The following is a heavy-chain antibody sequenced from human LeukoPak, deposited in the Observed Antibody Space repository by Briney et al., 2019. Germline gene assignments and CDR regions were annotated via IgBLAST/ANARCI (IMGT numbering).Heavy chain of an antibody. CDR3: VRDLGPRGIISPQGY. J-gene: IGHJ4*02. CDR1: GYRFKIYA. CDR2: ISTYDGDT. V-gene: IGHV1-18*01. D-gene: IGHD5-24*01. Sequence: ASVKVSCTASGYRFKIYAISWVRQAPGQGLEWMGWISTYDGDTNYAQKVQGRVTMTTDTSTSTAYMELRSLRSDDTAVYYCVRDLGPRGIISPQGYWGQGTLVTVSS.